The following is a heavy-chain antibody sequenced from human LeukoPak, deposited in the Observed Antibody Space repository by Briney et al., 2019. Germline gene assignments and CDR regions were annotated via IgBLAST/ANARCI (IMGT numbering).Heavy chain of an antibody. J-gene: IGHJ5*02. V-gene: IGHV4-59*01. Sequence: SETLSLTCTVPGGSISSYYWSWIRQPPGKGLEWMGPIYYSGSTKYNPSPKSRVTISVDTAKNQFSLKLSSVNDAVTAVYYCARSLVDYGDYESAENWFDPWGQGTLVTVSS. CDR1: GGSISSYY. CDR3: ARSLVDYGDYESAENWFDP. D-gene: IGHD4-17*01. CDR2: IYYSGST.